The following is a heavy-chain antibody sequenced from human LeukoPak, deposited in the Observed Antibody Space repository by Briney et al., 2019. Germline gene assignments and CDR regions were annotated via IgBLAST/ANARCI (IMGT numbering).Heavy chain of an antibody. CDR3: ARHAAVSTSGTWYFDY. J-gene: IGHJ4*02. Sequence: GESLKISCKGSGYSFTSYWIGWVRQMPGKGLEWMGIIYPGDSDTRYSRSFQGQVTISADKSITTAYLQWSSLKASDTAMYYCARHAAVSTSGTWYFDYWGQGTLVTVSS. CDR2: IYPGDSDT. CDR1: GYSFTSYW. D-gene: IGHD6-25*01. V-gene: IGHV5-51*01.